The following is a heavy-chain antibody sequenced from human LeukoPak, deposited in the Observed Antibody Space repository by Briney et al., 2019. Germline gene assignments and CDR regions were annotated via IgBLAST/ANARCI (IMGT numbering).Heavy chain of an antibody. CDR2: ITSNGGTT. CDR3: ARGYCSSTRCTIDY. J-gene: IGHJ4*02. D-gene: IGHD2-2*01. Sequence: GGSLRLSCVASGFSLSTYDMYSVRQAPGTGLEYVSAITSNGGTTYYANSVKGRFTISRDNSKNTLYLQMGSLRAEDMAVYYCARGYCSSTRCTIDYWGQGTLVTVSS. V-gene: IGHV3-64*01. CDR1: GFSLSTYD.